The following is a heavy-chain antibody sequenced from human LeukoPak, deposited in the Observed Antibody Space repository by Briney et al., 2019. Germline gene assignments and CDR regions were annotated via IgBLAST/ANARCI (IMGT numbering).Heavy chain of an antibody. V-gene: IGHV3-7*01. CDR1: GFTFSSYW. CDR2: IKPDGREK. Sequence: GQSLRLSCAASGFTFSSYWMRWVRQAPGKGLEWVANIKPDGREKYYLDSVKGRFTIPRDNVKKSLYLQMNSLRAEVTAVYYCARRDFNDNGDYVDAFYTWGHRTIVTVSS. D-gene: IGHD4-17*01. CDR3: ARRDFNDNGDYVDAFYT. J-gene: IGHJ3*02.